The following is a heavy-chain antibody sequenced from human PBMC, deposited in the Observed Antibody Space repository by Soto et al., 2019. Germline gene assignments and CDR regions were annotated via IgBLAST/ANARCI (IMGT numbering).Heavy chain of an antibody. CDR1: GYTFTSYD. CDR3: ARERAIVVVPAADYFYYGMDV. J-gene: IGHJ6*02. V-gene: IGHV1-8*01. Sequence: QVQLVQSGAELKKPGASVKVSCKASGYTFTSYDINWVRQATGQGLEWMGWMNPNSGNTVYAQMFQGRVTMTRNTSISTAYMEVSSLRSEDTAVYYCARERAIVVVPAADYFYYGMDVWGQGTTVTVSS. CDR2: MNPNSGNT. D-gene: IGHD2-2*01.